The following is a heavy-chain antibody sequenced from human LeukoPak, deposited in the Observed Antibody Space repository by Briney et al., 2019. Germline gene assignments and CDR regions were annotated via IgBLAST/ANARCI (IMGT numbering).Heavy chain of an antibody. J-gene: IGHJ6*03. Sequence: SETLSLTCTVSGGSISSYYWNWIRQPPGKGLEWIGYIYYSGSTNYNPSLKSRVTISVDTSKNQFSLKLSSVTAADTAVYYCAGTIYGYYYMDVWGKGTTVTVSS. CDR3: AGTIYGYYYMDV. CDR2: IYYSGST. V-gene: IGHV4-59*01. CDR1: GGSISSYY. D-gene: IGHD2-2*02.